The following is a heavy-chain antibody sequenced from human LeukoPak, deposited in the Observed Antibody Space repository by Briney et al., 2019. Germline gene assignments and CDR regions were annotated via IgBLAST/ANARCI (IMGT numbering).Heavy chain of an antibody. V-gene: IGHV1-8*01. Sequence: PLASVKVSCKASGYTFTSYDINWVRQAPGQGLEWMGWMNPNSGNTGYAQKFQGRITMTRNTSINTAYMELSSLRSEDTAVYYCARRSGYSYGLDYWGQGTLVTVSS. CDR2: MNPNSGNT. D-gene: IGHD5-18*01. J-gene: IGHJ4*02. CDR3: ARRSGYSYGLDY. CDR1: GYTFTSYD.